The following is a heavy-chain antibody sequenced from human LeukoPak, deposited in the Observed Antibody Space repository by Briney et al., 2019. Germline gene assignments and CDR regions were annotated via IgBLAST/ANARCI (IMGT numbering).Heavy chain of an antibody. D-gene: IGHD3-3*01. V-gene: IGHV3-74*01. CDR3: ASLTIFGVG. J-gene: IGHJ4*02. CDR1: GFTFSNYW. Sequence: GGCLRLSCAASGFTFSNYWMHWVRQAPGKGLMWVSRINSDGSTTNYADSVKGRFTISRDNAKNTLYLQMNSLRAEDTAVYYCASLTIFGVGGGQGTLVTVSS. CDR2: INSDGSTT.